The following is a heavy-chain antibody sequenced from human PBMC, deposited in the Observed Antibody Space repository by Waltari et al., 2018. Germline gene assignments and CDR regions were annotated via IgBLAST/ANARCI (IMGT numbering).Heavy chain of an antibody. Sequence: QVQLVESGGGVVQPGGSLRLSCAASGFTFSSYGMHWVRQAPGKGLEWVAFIRYDGSNKYYADSVKGRFTISRDNSKNTRYLQMNSLRAEDTAVYYCAKDGLAARPFDYWGQGTLVTVSS. D-gene: IGHD6-6*01. J-gene: IGHJ4*02. CDR2: IRYDGSNK. CDR3: AKDGLAARPFDY. V-gene: IGHV3-30*02. CDR1: GFTFSSYG.